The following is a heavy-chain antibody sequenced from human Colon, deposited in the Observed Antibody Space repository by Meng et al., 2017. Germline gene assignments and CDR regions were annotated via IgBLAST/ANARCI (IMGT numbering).Heavy chain of an antibody. CDR2: IYPADGNR. V-gene: IGHV1-3*01. J-gene: IGHJ4*02. CDR3: ARDERGGPYYFDY. Sequence: QVQLVQSGAELKKPGAAVKLSCQASGYSFTSYGMHWLRQAPGQRPEWMGWIYPADGNRRYSQKFQDRLTITTDTFARTAYMELSSLRSEDTAVYFCARDERGGPYYFDYWGQGTLVTVSS. CDR1: GYSFTSYG.